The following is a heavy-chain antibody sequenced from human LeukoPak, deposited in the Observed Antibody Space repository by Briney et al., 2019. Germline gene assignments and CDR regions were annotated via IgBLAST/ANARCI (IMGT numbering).Heavy chain of an antibody. CDR1: GFTFSSYG. CDR3: LRENHDSGWSFDY. Sequence: GGSLRLSCSAPGFTFSSYGMNWVRQAPGKGLEWVANINQGGSEKYYVDSVKGRFTISRDNAKNSLYLEMNSLRAEDTAVYYCLRENHDSGWSFDYWGQGTLVTVST. CDR2: INQGGSEK. J-gene: IGHJ4*02. D-gene: IGHD3-22*01. V-gene: IGHV3-7*01.